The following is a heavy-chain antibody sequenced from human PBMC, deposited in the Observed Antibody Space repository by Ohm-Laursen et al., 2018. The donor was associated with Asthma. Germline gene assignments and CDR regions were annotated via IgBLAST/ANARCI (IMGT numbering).Heavy chain of an antibody. CDR2: ISAYNGNT. CDR1: GGTFSNYV. Sequence: GASVKASCKPSGGTFSNYVIGWVRQAPGQGLEWMGWISAYNGNTNYAQKFQGRVTITADESTSTAYMELSSLRSEDTAVYYCARGLRLGWFDPWGQGTLVTVSS. J-gene: IGHJ5*02. D-gene: IGHD4-11*01. V-gene: IGHV1-69*13. CDR3: ARGLRLGWFDP.